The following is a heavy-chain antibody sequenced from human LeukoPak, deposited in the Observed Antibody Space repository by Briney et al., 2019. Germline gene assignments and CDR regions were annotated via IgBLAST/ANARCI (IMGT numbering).Heavy chain of an antibody. CDR3: AKSLGGGYSYGYYYYYGMDV. CDR2: IYTSGST. CDR1: GGSISSGGYY. D-gene: IGHD5-18*01. Sequence: SETLSLTCTVSGGSISSGGYYWSWIRQPAGKGLEWIGRIYTSGSTNYNPSLKSRVTISVDTSKNQFSLKLSSVTAADTAVYYCAKSLGGGYSYGYYYYYGMDVWGQGTTVTVSS. J-gene: IGHJ6*02. V-gene: IGHV4-61*02.